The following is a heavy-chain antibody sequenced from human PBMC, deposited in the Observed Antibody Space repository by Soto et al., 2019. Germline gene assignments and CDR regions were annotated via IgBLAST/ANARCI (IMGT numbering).Heavy chain of an antibody. CDR2: TYYRSKWYN. CDR3: ARGRNYDILTGYRPDSYYYYGMDV. CDR1: GDSVSSNSAA. Sequence: SQTLSLTCAISGDSVSSNSAAWNWIRQSPSRDLEWLGRTYYRSKWYNDYAVSVKSRITINPDTSKNQFSLQLNSVTPEDTAVYYCARGRNYDILTGYRPDSYYYYGMDVWGQGTTVTVSS. J-gene: IGHJ6*02. V-gene: IGHV6-1*01. D-gene: IGHD3-9*01.